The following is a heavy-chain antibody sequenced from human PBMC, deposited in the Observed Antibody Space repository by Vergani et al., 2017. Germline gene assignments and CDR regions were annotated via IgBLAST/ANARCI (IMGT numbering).Heavy chain of an antibody. Sequence: QVQLQESGPGLVKPSQTLSLTCSVSGDSISSGDYYWSWIRQPPGKGLEWIGYIYYSGSTNYNPSLKSRVTISVDTSKNQFSLKLSSVTAADTAVYYCARNPYCGGDCYSDAFDIWGQGTMVTVSS. V-gene: IGHV4-61*08. CDR3: ARNPYCGGDCYSDAFDI. CDR1: GDSISSGDYY. D-gene: IGHD2-21*02. J-gene: IGHJ3*02. CDR2: IYYSGST.